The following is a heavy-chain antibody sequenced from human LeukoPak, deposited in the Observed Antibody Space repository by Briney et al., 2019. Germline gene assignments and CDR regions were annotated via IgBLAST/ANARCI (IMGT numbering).Heavy chain of an antibody. CDR2: ITGSSTTI. V-gene: IGHV3-48*02. J-gene: IGHJ4*02. Sequence: GGSLRLSCAAFGFTFSTYSMNWVRQAPGKGLEWVSYITGSSTTIYYADSVKGRFTVSRDNAKNSLYLQMNSLRDEDTAVYYCATSTGALGYWGQGTLVTVFS. D-gene: IGHD1-26*01. CDR3: ATSTGALGY. CDR1: GFTFSTYS.